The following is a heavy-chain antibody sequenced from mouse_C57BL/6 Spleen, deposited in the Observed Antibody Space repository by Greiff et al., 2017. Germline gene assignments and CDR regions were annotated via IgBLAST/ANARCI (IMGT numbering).Heavy chain of an antibody. V-gene: IGHV1-9*01. CDR2: ILPGRGST. J-gene: IGHJ2*01. Sequence: QVQLKQSGAELMKPGASVKLSCKATGYTFTGYWIEWVKQRPGHGLEWIGEILPGRGSTNYNEKFKGKATFTADTSSNTAYMQLSSLTTEDSAIYYCARALRRYFDYWGQGTTLTVSS. CDR1: GYTFTGYW. CDR3: ARALRRYFDY.